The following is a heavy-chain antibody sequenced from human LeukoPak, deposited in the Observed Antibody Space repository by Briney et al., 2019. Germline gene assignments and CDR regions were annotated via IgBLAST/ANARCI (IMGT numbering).Heavy chain of an antibody. D-gene: IGHD6-13*01. CDR2: ISYDGSNK. Sequence: GRSLRLSCAASGFTFSSYGMHWVRQAPGKGLEWVAVISYDGSNKYYADSVKGRFTISRDNAKNSLYLQMNSLRAEDTAVYYCARDSSSFDYWGQGTLVTVSS. CDR1: GFTFSSYG. CDR3: ARDSSSFDY. J-gene: IGHJ4*02. V-gene: IGHV3-30*03.